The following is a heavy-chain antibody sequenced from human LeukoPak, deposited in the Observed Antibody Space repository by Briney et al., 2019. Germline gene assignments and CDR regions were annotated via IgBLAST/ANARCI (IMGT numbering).Heavy chain of an antibody. J-gene: IGHJ6*03. CDR2: IYPGDSDT. CDR1: GYSFTSYW. Sequence: PGESLQISCKGSGYSFTSYWIGWGRQMPGKGGEWMGIIYPGDSDTRYSPSFQGQVTISADKSISTAYLQWSSLKASDTAMYYCARIPYHYYGSGSYSNYYYYYMDVWGKGTTVTVSS. V-gene: IGHV5-51*01. CDR3: ARIPYHYYGSGSYSNYYYYYMDV. D-gene: IGHD3-10*01.